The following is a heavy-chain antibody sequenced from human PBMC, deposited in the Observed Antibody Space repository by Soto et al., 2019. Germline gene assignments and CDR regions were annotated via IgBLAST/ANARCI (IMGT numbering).Heavy chain of an antibody. V-gene: IGHV3-30-3*01. D-gene: IGHD3-10*01. J-gene: IGHJ6*02. Sequence: VRQAPGKGLEWVAVISYDGSNKYYADSVKGRFTISRDNSKNTLYLQMNSLRAEDTAVYYCARDLSNYGSGSLDVWGQGTTVTVSS. CDR2: ISYDGSNK. CDR3: ARDLSNYGSGSLDV.